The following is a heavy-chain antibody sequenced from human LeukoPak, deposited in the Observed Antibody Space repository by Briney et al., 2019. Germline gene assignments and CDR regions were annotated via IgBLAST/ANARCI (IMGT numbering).Heavy chain of an antibody. CDR3: AKDHYVSGRYDAFDI. Sequence: GGSLRLSCAASGFTFSSYGMYWVRQAPGEGLEWVSSITTSGGSTYYADSVKGRFTISRDNAKNTLYLQMNSLRAEDTAVYYCAKDHYVSGRYDAFDIWGQGTMVTVSS. CDR2: ITTSGGST. J-gene: IGHJ3*02. CDR1: GFTFSSYG. V-gene: IGHV3-23*01. D-gene: IGHD3-10*01.